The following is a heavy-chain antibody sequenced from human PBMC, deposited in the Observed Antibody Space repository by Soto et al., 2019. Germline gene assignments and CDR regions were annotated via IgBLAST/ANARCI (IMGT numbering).Heavy chain of an antibody. CDR1: GFTFSSYA. D-gene: IGHD1-1*01. CDR2: ISGSGGST. J-gene: IGHJ4*02. CDR3: AKGPRGRHRYGAYFDY. V-gene: IGHV3-23*01. Sequence: EVQLLESGGGLVQTGGSLRLSCAASGFTFSSYAMSWVRQAPGKGLEWVSAISGSGGSTYYADSVKGLFTISRDNSKNTLYLQMNSLRAEDTAVYYCAKGPRGRHRYGAYFDYWGQGTLVTVSS.